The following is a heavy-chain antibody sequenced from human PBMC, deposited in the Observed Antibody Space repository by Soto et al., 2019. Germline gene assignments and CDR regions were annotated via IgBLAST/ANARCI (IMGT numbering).Heavy chain of an antibody. CDR3: AKAAYSSGWSTAFFDY. Sequence: GGSLRLSCAASGFTFSSYAMSWVRQAPGKGLEWVSAISGSGGSTYYADSVKGRFTISRDNSKNTLYLQMNSLRAEDTAVYYCAKAAYSSGWSTAFFDYWGQGTLVTVSS. CDR2: ISGSGGST. D-gene: IGHD6-19*01. V-gene: IGHV3-23*01. J-gene: IGHJ4*02. CDR1: GFTFSSYA.